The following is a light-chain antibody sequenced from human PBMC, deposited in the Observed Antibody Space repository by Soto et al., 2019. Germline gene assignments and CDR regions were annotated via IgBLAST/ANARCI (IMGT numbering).Light chain of an antibody. V-gene: IGKV1-27*01. CDR1: QGIRNS. CDR2: AES. J-gene: IGKJ4*01. CDR3: QKHSSVPFT. Sequence: DIQMTQSPSFLSASVGDRVTITCRASQGIRNSLAWYQHKPGKVPKLLIYAESTLYSGVSSRFSGSGSGTDFTLTIGSLQPEDVAFSYCQKHSSVPFTFGGGTKVEIK.